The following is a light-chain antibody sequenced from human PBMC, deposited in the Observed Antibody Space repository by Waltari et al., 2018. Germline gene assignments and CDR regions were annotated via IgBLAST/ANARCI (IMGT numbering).Light chain of an antibody. CDR3: QQSYSTPIT. J-gene: IGKJ5*01. CDR2: AAS. CDR1: QSISSD. V-gene: IGKV1-39*01. Sequence: DIQMTQSPSSLSASVGDRVTITCRASQSISSDLKWYQQKPGKAPKLLIYAASSLQSGVPSRFSGSGSGTDFTLTISSLQPEDFATYYCQQSYSTPITFGQGTRLEIK.